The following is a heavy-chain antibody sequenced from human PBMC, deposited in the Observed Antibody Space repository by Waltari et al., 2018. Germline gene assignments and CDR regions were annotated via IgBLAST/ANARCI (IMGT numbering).Heavy chain of an antibody. J-gene: IGHJ3*02. CDR1: GFTFSSYW. D-gene: IGHD6-6*01. CDR3: ATRIAARPGDAFDI. Sequence: EVQLVESGGGLVQPGGSLRLSCAASGFTFSSYWMSWVRQAPGKGLEWVANIKQDGSEKYSVDSVKGRFTISRDNAKNSLYLQMNSLRAEDTAVYYCATRIAARPGDAFDIWGQGTMVTVSS. CDR2: IKQDGSEK. V-gene: IGHV3-7*01.